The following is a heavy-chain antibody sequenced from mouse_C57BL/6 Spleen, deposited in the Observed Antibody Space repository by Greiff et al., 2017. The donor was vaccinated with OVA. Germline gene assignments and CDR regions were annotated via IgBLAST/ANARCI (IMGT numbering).Heavy chain of an antibody. Sequence: SGPELVKPGASVKISCKASGYSFTDYNMNWVKQSNGQSLEWIGVINPNYGTTSYNQKFKGKATLTVDQSSSTAYMQLNSLTSEDSAVYYCARYALRWSLDWYFGVWGTGTTVTVAS. D-gene: IGHD2-10*01. J-gene: IGHJ1*03. CDR3: ARYALRWSLDWYFGV. CDR2: INPNYGTT. V-gene: IGHV1-39*01. CDR1: GYSFTDYN.